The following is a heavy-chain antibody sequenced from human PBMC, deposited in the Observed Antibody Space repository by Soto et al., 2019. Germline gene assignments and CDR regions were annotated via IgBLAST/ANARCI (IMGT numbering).Heavy chain of an antibody. CDR1: GFTFSSYS. V-gene: IGHV3-48*02. CDR2: ISSRSSTI. CDR3: ASIVGATSEFDY. J-gene: IGHJ4*02. Sequence: GGSLRLSCAASGFTFSSYSMNWVRQAPGKELERVSYISSRSSTIYYADYVKGRFTNYRDNAKNSLYLQMNSLRDEDTAVYYCASIVGATSEFDYWGQGTLVTVSS. D-gene: IGHD1-26*01.